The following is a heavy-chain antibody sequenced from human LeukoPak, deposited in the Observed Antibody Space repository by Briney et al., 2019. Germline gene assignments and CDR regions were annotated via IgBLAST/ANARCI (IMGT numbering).Heavy chain of an antibody. CDR2: INPSGGST. J-gene: IGHJ5*02. V-gene: IGHV1-46*01. Sequence: ASVKVSCKASGYTFTSYYMHWVRQAPGQGLEWMGIINPSGGSTSYAQKFQGRVTMTRDMSTGTVYMELSSLRSEDTAVYYCARSPLGRNNWFDPWGQGTLVTVSS. CDR3: ARSPLGRNNWFDP. CDR1: GYTFTSYY.